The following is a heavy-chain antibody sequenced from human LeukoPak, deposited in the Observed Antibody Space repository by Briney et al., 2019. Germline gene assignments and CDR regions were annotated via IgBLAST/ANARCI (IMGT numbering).Heavy chain of an antibody. CDR2: IYHSGST. CDR1: GYSISSGYY. CDR3: ARVRITIFGGV. Sequence: SETLSLTCTVSGYSISSGYYWGWIRQPPGKGLEWIGSIYHSGSTYYNPSLKSRVTISVDTSKNQFSLKLSSVTAADTAVYYCARVRITIFGGVWGKGTTVTVSS. J-gene: IGHJ6*04. D-gene: IGHD3-3*01. V-gene: IGHV4-38-2*02.